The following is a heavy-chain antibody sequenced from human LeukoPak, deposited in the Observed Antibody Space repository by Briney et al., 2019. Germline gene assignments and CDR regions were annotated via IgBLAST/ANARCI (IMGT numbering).Heavy chain of an antibody. CDR2: ISAYNGNT. V-gene: IGHV1-18*01. CDR3: AREEPSGWYTPPDY. Sequence: ASVKVSCKASGYTFTSYGISWVRQAPGRGLEWMGWISAYNGNTNYAQKLQGRVTMTTDTSTSTAYMELRSLRSDDTAVYYCAREEPSGWYTPPDYWGQGTLVTVSS. D-gene: IGHD6-19*01. J-gene: IGHJ4*02. CDR1: GYTFTSYG.